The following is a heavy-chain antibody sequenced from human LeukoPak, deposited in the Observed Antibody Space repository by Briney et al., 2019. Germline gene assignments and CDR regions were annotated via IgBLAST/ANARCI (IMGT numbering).Heavy chain of an antibody. D-gene: IGHD3-22*01. Sequence: PGRSLRLSCVGSGFMFHDYVMHWVRQVPGKGLEWVAGVSWNTDLIDYADSVKGRFTISRDNDRNTLYLQMNSLSVEDTAFYYCSRSPSLTLGGGYLDSWGQGSLVTVSS. J-gene: IGHJ5*01. CDR2: VSWNTDLI. V-gene: IGHV3-9*01. CDR3: SRSPSLTLGGGYLDS. CDR1: GFMFHDYV.